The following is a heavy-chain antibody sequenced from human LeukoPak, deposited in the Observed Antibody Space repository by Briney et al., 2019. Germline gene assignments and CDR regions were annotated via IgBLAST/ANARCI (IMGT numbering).Heavy chain of an antibody. V-gene: IGHV1-46*01. J-gene: IGHJ3*02. CDR3: ARMADIRAFDI. Sequence: ASVKVSCKASGYTFTSYYMHWVRQAPGQGLEWMGIINPSGGSTSCAQKFQGRVAMTRDTSTSTLYMELSSLRSEDTAVYYCARMADIRAFDIWGQGTMVTVSS. CDR1: GYTFTSYY. D-gene: IGHD3-10*01. CDR2: INPSGGST.